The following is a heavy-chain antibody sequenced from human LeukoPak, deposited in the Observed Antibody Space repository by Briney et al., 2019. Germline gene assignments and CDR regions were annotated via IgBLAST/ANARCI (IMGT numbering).Heavy chain of an antibody. CDR3: ARRANMRGANY. J-gene: IGHJ4*02. CDR1: GGSFSGYY. D-gene: IGHD1-26*01. V-gene: IGHV4-34*01. Sequence: SSETLSLTCAVYGGSFSGYYWSWIRQPPGKGLEWIGEINHSGSTNYNPSLKSRVTISVDTSKNQFSLKLSSVTAADTAVYYCARRANMRGANYWGQGTLVTVSS. CDR2: INHSGST.